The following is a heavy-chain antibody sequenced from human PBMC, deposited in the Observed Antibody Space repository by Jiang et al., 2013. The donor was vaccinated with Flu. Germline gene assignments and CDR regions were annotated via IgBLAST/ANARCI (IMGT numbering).Heavy chain of an antibody. V-gene: IGHV4-30-4*01. J-gene: IGHJ5*02. D-gene: IGHD2-21*02. CDR2: IYYSGIT. CDR1: GGSISSGDNY. CDR3: ARSYCGGDCPPPGLFDP. Sequence: SGSGLVKPSQTLSLTCTVSGGSISSGDNYWSWIRQSPGKGLEWIGYIYYSGITHYSPSLKSRVSISVDTSKNQFSLKLTSLTAADTAVYYCARSYCGGDCPPPGLFDPWGQGTLVTVSS.